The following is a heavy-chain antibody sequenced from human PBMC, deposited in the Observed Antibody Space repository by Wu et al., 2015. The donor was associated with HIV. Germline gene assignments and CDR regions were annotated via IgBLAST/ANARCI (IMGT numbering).Heavy chain of an antibody. CDR3: ARDLVSSSWNNWFDP. J-gene: IGHJ5*02. Sequence: QVQLVQSGAEVKKPGASVKVSCKASGYTFTGYYMHWVRQAPGQGLEWMGWINPNSGGTNYAQKFQGRVTMTRDTSISTAYMELSRLRSDDTAVYYCARDLVSSSWNNWFDPWGQGTLVTVSS. V-gene: IGHV1-2*02. CDR1: GYTFTGYY. D-gene: IGHD6-13*01. CDR2: INPNSGGT.